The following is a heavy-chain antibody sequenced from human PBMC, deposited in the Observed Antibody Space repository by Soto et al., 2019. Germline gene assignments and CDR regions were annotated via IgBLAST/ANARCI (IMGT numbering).Heavy chain of an antibody. D-gene: IGHD3-9*01. V-gene: IGHV3-30*18. Sequence: QVQLVESGGGVVQPGRSLRLSCAASGFTFSSYGMHWVRQAPGKGLEWVAVISYDGSNKYYADSVKGRFTISRDNSKNTLYLQMNRLRAEDTAVYYCANLVHYDILTGINDAFDIWGQGTMVTVSS. CDR3: ANLVHYDILTGINDAFDI. CDR2: ISYDGSNK. J-gene: IGHJ3*02. CDR1: GFTFSSYG.